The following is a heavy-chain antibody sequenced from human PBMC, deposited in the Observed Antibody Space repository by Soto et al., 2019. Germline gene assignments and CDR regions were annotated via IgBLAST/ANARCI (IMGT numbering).Heavy chain of an antibody. V-gene: IGHV4-39*01. CDR1: GGSISSSSYY. J-gene: IGHJ6*03. CDR2: IYYSGST. CDR3: ARPAIFVVVIIPPYYYYYMDV. D-gene: IGHD3-3*01. Sequence: SETLSLTCTVSGGSISSSSYYWGWIRQPPGKGLEWIGSIYYSGSTYYNPSLKSRVTISVDTSKNQFSLKLSSVTAADTAVYYCARPAIFVVVIIPPYYYYYMDVCGKGTTVTVSS.